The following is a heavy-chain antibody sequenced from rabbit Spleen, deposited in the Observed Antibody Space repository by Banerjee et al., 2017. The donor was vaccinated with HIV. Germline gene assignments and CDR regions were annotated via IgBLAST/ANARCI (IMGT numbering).Heavy chain of an antibody. D-gene: IGHD2-1*01. Sequence: QEQLVESGGGLVQPGGSLKLSCKASGFDFSDYGMSWVRQAPGKGLEWIACIYAGGSGSTWYASWAKGRFTISKTSSTTVTLQMTSLTAADTATYFCARGFYTYDDYVNFYGAYFNLWGQGTLVSVS. CDR1: GFDFSDYG. V-gene: IGHV1S45*01. CDR2: IYAGGSGST. CDR3: ARGFYTYDDYVNFYGAYFNL. J-gene: IGHJ4*01.